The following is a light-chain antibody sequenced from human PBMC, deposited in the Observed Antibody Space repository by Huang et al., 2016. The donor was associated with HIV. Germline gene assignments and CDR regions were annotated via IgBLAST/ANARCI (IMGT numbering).Light chain of an antibody. J-gene: IGKJ1*01. CDR2: GAS. CDR3: QQYDSSPWT. Sequence: EIVLTQSPGTLSLSPGKRATLSCRASQSVSSSYLAWYQQKPGQAPRLRFYGASSRATGIPDRFSGSGSGTDFTLTISRLEPKDFAVYYCQQYDSSPWTFGQGTKVEIK. V-gene: IGKV3-20*01. CDR1: QSVSSSY.